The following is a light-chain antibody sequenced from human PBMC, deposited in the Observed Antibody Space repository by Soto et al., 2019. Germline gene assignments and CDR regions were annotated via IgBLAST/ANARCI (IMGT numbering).Light chain of an antibody. CDR2: LNSDGSH. CDR3: QTWGTGGVV. J-gene: IGLJ2*01. Sequence: QPVLTQSPSASASLGASVKLTCTLSSGHSSYAIAWHQQQPEKGPRYLMKLNSDGSHSKGDGIPDRFSGSSSGAERYLTISSLHSEDEADYYCQTWGTGGVVFGGGTKLTVL. V-gene: IGLV4-69*01. CDR1: SGHSSYA.